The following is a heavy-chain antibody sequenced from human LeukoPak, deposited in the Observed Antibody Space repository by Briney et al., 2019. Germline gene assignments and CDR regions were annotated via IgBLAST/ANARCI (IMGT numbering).Heavy chain of an antibody. CDR2: IKQDGSEK. D-gene: IGHD1-26*01. CDR3: ARVGKELLIRYYYYYYGMDV. J-gene: IGHJ6*02. V-gene: IGHV3-7*01. CDR1: GFTFSSYW. Sequence: GGSLRLSCAASGFTFSSYWMSWVRQAPGKGLEWVANIKQDGSEKYYVDSVKGRFTISRDNAKNSLYLQMNSLRAEDTAVYYCARVGKELLIRYYYYYYGMDVWGQGTTVTVSS.